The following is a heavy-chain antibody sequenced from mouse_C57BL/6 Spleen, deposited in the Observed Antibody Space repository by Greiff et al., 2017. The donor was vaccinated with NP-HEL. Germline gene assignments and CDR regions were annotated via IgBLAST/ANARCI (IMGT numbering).Heavy chain of an antibody. J-gene: IGHJ3*01. D-gene: IGHD2-2*01. V-gene: IGHV3-6*01. Sequence: VQLKASGPGLVKPSQSLSLTCSVTGYSITSGYYWNWIRQFPGNKLEWMGYISYDGSNNYNPSLKNRISITRSPSKNQFFLKLNSVTTEDTATYYCARRGYAPWFAYWGQGTLVTVSA. CDR1: GYSITSGYY. CDR2: ISYDGSN. CDR3: ARRGYAPWFAY.